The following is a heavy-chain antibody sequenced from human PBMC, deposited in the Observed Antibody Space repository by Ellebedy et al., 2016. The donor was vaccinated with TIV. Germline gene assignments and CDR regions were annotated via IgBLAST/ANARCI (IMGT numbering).Heavy chain of an antibody. Sequence: PGGSLRLSCAASGFTFSPYSMKWVRQAPGKGLEWVADISYAGSTKYADSVKGRFTISRDNSNNTLYLQMNSLRAEDTAVYYCARGLISGYYAGHAFDIWGQGTKVTVSS. CDR1: GFTFSPYS. J-gene: IGHJ3*02. D-gene: IGHD3-22*01. CDR3: ARGLISGYYAGHAFDI. V-gene: IGHV3-30-3*01. CDR2: ISYAGSTK.